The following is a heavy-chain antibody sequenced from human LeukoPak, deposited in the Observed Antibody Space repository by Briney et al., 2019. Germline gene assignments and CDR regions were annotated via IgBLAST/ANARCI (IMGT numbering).Heavy chain of an antibody. CDR1: GYTLTEFS. V-gene: IGHV1-24*01. CDR2: FDPEDGET. Sequence: GASVKVSCKVSGYTLTEFSMHWVRQVPGKGLEWMGSFDPEDGETIYTQKFQGRVTMTEDTSTDTAYMELSSLRSDDTAVYYCARGWGFGSIDYWGQGTLVTVSS. D-gene: IGHD7-27*01. J-gene: IGHJ4*02. CDR3: ARGWGFGSIDY.